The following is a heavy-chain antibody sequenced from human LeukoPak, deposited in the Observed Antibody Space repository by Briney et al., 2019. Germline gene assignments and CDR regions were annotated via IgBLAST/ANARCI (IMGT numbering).Heavy chain of an antibody. J-gene: IGHJ4*02. Sequence: GGSLTLSCAASGFTFSSYAMSWVRQAPGKGLEWVSAISGSGGSTYYADSVKGRFTISRDNSKNTLYLQMNSLRAEDTAVYYCAKDVARPGRWYYFDYWGQGTLVTVSS. CDR3: AKDVARPGRWYYFDY. CDR2: ISGSGGST. D-gene: IGHD6-6*01. CDR1: GFTFSSYA. V-gene: IGHV3-23*01.